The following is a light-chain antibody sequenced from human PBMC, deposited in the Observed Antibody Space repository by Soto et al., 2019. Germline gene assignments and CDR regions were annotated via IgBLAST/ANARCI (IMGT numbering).Light chain of an antibody. CDR1: TSNIGAGFG. CDR2: ADV. CDR3: QSYDSSLNNSGL. Sequence: QSVLTQPPSVSGAPGQRVTISCTGSTSNIGAGFGVHWYQQLPGAGPKVVIYADVNRPSGVPDRFSGSKSGTSASLTITGLRADDEAVYYCQSYDSSLNNSGLFGGGTKLTVL. V-gene: IGLV1-40*01. J-gene: IGLJ3*02.